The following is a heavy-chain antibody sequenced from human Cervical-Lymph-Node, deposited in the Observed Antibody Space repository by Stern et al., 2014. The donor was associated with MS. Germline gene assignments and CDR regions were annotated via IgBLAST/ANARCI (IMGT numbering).Heavy chain of an antibody. Sequence: QVQLMQSGAEVQQPGASVRVSCKVSGYTLTEISIHWVRQAPGKGLEWMGGSDPEDGEIIYAQNFQGRVTMTEDTSTDTAYMELSSLKFEDTAVYYCATGSVVTAFGMDVWGQGTTVIVSS. J-gene: IGHJ6*02. CDR2: SDPEDGEI. CDR3: ATGSVVTAFGMDV. V-gene: IGHV1-24*01. D-gene: IGHD2-21*02. CDR1: GYTLTEIS.